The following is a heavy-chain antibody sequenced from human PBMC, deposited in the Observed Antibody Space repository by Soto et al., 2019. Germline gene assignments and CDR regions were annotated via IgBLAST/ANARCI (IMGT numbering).Heavy chain of an antibody. D-gene: IGHD1-26*01. J-gene: IGHJ4*02. V-gene: IGHV3-23*01. CDR1: GFTFSSYA. CDR3: AKRQASLRGYFEY. Sequence: GGSLRLSCAASGFTFSSYAMSWVRQAPGKGLEWVSAISGSGTTTYYGDSVKGRLTISRDNSKNTLYLQMNSLRAEDTAVYYCAKRQASLRGYFEYWGQGTPVTVSS. CDR2: ISGSGTTT.